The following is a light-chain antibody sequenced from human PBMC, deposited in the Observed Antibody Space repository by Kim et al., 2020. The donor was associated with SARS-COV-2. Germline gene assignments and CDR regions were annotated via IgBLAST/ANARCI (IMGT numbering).Light chain of an antibody. CDR1: SSNVGGYNY. J-gene: IGLJ3*02. CDR2: DVS. Sequence: SHGQAVNISCTGTSSNVGGYNYVAWYQQHPGKAPKLMIYDVSKRPSGVPDRVSGSKSGNTASLTIAGRQAEDEADYYCCSYAGSWVFGGGTQLTVL. CDR3: CSYAGSWV. V-gene: IGLV2-11*01.